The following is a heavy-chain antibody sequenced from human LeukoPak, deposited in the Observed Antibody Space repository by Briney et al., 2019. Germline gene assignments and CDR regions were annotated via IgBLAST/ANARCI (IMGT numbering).Heavy chain of an antibody. D-gene: IGHD2/OR15-2a*01. V-gene: IGHV3-15*01. Sequence: PGGSLRLSCAASGFTFSNAWMSRVRQAPGKGLEWVGRIKSKTDGGTTDYAAPVKGRFTISRDDSKNTLYLQMNSLKTEDTAVYYCTTPTHYCDPLGPDYWGQGTLVTVSS. CDR1: GFTFSNAW. J-gene: IGHJ4*02. CDR2: IKSKTDGGTT. CDR3: TTPTHYCDPLGPDY.